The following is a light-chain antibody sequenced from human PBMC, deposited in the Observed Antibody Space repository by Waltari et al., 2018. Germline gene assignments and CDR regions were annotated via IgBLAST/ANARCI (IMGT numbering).Light chain of an antibody. V-gene: IGKV1-5*03. CDR3: QQYNSVPYS. J-gene: IGKJ2*03. CDR1: QTISSW. Sequence: DIQMTQSPSTLSASVGDRVTITCRASQTISSWLAWYRQKPGKAPKLLIYRASSLESGVPSRFSGSGSGTEFTLTISSLQPDDFATYYCQQYNSVPYSFGQGTKLEIK. CDR2: RAS.